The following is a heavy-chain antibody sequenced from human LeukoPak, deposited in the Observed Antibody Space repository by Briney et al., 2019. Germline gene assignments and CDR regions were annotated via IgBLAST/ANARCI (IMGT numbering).Heavy chain of an antibody. J-gene: IGHJ4*02. CDR1: GFTFSGYA. CDR2: ISYDGSNK. Sequence: GRSLRLSCAASGFTFSGYAMHWVRQAPGKGLEWVAVISYDGSNKYYADSVKGRFTISRDNSKNTLYLQMNSLRAEDTAVYYCARDAGEVGADYFDYWGQGTLVTVSS. CDR3: ARDAGEVGADYFDY. V-gene: IGHV3-30-3*01. D-gene: IGHD1-26*01.